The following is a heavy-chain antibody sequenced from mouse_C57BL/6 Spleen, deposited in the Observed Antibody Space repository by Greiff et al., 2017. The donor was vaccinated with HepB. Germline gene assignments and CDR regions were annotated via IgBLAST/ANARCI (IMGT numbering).Heavy chain of an antibody. D-gene: IGHD2-1*01. CDR2: ILPGSGST. CDR1: GYTFTGYW. J-gene: IGHJ3*01. CDR3: GGGNYAVWFAY. V-gene: IGHV1-9*01. Sequence: QVQLKESGAELMKPGASVKLSCKATGYTFTGYWIEWVKQRPGHGLEWIGEILPGSGSTNYNKTFKGKDTFTADTSSNTAYMQLSSLTTEDSASYGCGGGNYAVWFAYWGQGTLVTVSA.